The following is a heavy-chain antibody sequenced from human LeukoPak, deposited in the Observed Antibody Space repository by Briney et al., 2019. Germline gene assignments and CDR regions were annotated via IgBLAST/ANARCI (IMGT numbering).Heavy chain of an antibody. Sequence: PGGSLRLSCAASGFTFTDYYMNWVRQAPGKGLEWVSSISSGSSYIYYADSVKGRFTISRDNAKNSLYLQMNSLRAEDTAVYYCAKDMGGYSISSYIDYWGQGTLVTVSS. J-gene: IGHJ4*02. CDR1: GFTFTDYY. V-gene: IGHV3-21*01. CDR2: ISSGSSYI. D-gene: IGHD6-13*01. CDR3: AKDMGGYSISSYIDY.